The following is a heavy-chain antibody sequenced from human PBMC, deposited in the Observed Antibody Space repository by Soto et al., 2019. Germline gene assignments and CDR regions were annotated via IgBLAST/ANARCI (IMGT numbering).Heavy chain of an antibody. D-gene: IGHD6-19*01. CDR1: GFTFSSYG. V-gene: IGHV3-30*18. J-gene: IGHJ4*02. Sequence: QVQLVESGGGVVQPGRSLRLSCAASGFTFSSYGMHWVRQAPGKGLEWVAVISYDGSNKYYADSVKGRFTISRDNSKNTLYLQMNSLRAEDTAVYYYAKDQGEQWLAHTYDYWGQGTLVTVSS. CDR3: AKDQGEQWLAHTYDY. CDR2: ISYDGSNK.